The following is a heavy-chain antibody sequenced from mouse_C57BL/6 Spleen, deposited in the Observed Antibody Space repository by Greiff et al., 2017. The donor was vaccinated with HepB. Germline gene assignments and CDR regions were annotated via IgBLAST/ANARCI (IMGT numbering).Heavy chain of an antibody. CDR2: ISYDGSN. D-gene: IGHD1-1*01. Sequence: EVKLQESGPGLVKPSQSLSLTCSVTGYSITSGYYWNWIRQFPGNKLEWMGYISYDGSNNYNPSLKNRISITRDTSKNQFFLKLNSVTTEDTATYYCARHYGSSNYFDYWGQGTTLTVSS. V-gene: IGHV3-6*01. J-gene: IGHJ2*01. CDR3: ARHYGSSNYFDY. CDR1: GYSITSGYY.